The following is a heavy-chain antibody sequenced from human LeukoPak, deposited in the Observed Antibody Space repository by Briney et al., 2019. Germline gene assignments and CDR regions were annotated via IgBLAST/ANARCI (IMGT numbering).Heavy chain of an antibody. V-gene: IGHV3-30*18. J-gene: IGHJ5*02. CDR1: GFTFSSYG. CDR3: AKDYSKTSYYGSGTYYRPNWFDP. D-gene: IGHD3-10*01. Sequence: GGSLRLSCAASGFTFSSYGMHWVRQAPGKGLEWVAVISYDGSNKYYADSVKGRFTISRDNSKNTLYLQMNSLRAEDTAVYYCAKDYSKTSYYGSGTYYRPNWFDPWGQGTLVTVSS. CDR2: ISYDGSNK.